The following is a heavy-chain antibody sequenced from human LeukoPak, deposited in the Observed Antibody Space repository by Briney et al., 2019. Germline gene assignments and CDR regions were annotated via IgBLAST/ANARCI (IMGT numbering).Heavy chain of an antibody. CDR2: IYHSGST. J-gene: IGHJ5*02. CDR3: ARSGGSGSYHWFDP. CDR1: GGSISSGGYY. V-gene: IGHV4-30-2*01. Sequence: TLSLTCTVSGGSISSGGYYWSWIRQPPGKGLEWIGYIYHSGSTYYNPSLKSRVTISVDRSKNQFSLKLSSVTAADTAVYYCARSGGSGSYHWFDPWGQGTLVTVSS. D-gene: IGHD3-10*01.